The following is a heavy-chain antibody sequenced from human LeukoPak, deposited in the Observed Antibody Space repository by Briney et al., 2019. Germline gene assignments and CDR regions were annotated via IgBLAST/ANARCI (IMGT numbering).Heavy chain of an antibody. CDR2: INPNSGGT. CDR3: ARGSSSSLSLFDY. J-gene: IGHJ4*02. Sequence: ASVKVSCKASGYTFTGYYMHWVRQAPGQGLEWMGRINPNSGGTNYAQKFQGRVTMTRDTSISTAYMELSRLRSDDTAVYYCARGSSSSLSLFDYWGQGTLVTVSS. D-gene: IGHD6-6*01. V-gene: IGHV1-2*06. CDR1: GYTFTGYY.